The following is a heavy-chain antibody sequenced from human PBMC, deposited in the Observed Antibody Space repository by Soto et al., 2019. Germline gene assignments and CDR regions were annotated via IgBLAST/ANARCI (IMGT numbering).Heavy chain of an antibody. D-gene: IGHD4-17*01. J-gene: IGHJ4*02. CDR1: GYTFTSYA. CDR3: ARETTPVTTDY. V-gene: IGHV1-3*01. Sequence: ASVKVSCKASGYTFTSYAMHWVRQAPGQRLEWMGWINAGNGNTKYSQKFQGRVTITRDTSASTAYMELRSLRSDDTAVYYCARETTPVTTDYWGQGTLVTVSS. CDR2: INAGNGNT.